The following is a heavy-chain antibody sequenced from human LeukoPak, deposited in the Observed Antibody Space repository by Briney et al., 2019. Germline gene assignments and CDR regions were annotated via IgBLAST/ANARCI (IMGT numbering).Heavy chain of an antibody. CDR2: INPSGGST. J-gene: IGHJ2*01. CDR3: ARDRTVTSTSWYFDL. D-gene: IGHD2-2*01. Sequence: ASVKVSCKASGYTFTSYYMHCVRQSPGQGLEWMGIINPSGGSTSYAQKFQGRVTMTRDTSTSTVYMELSSLRSEDTAVYYCARDRTVTSTSWYFDLWGRGTLVTVSS. CDR1: GYTFTSYY. V-gene: IGHV1-46*01.